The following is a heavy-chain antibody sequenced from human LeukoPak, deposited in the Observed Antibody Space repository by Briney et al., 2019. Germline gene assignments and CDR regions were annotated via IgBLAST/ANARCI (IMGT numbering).Heavy chain of an antibody. Sequence: GGSLRLSCAASGFTFSSYAMHWVRQAPGKGLEWVAVISYDGSNKYYADSVKGRFTISRDNSKNTLYLQMNSLRAEDTAVYYCASDLWFGEPPLYGMDVWGQGTTVTVSS. J-gene: IGHJ6*02. D-gene: IGHD3-10*01. CDR2: ISYDGSNK. CDR3: ASDLWFGEPPLYGMDV. CDR1: GFTFSSYA. V-gene: IGHV3-30-3*01.